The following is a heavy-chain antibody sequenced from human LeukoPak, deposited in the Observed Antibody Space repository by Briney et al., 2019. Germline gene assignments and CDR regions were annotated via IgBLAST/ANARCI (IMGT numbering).Heavy chain of an antibody. Sequence: SETLSLTCAVYGGSFSGYYWSWIRQPPGKGLEWIGEINHSGSTNYNPSLKSRVTISVDTSKNQFSLKLSSVTAADTAVYFCASMTTVVTQYFQHWGQGTLVTVSS. CDR3: ASMTTVVTQYFQH. CDR2: INHSGST. V-gene: IGHV4-34*01. J-gene: IGHJ1*01. CDR1: GGSFSGYY. D-gene: IGHD4-23*01.